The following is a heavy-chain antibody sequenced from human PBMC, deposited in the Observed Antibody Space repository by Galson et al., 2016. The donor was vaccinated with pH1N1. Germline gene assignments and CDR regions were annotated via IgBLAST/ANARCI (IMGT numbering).Heavy chain of an antibody. CDR1: GFTFNNHW. D-gene: IGHD5-12*01. V-gene: IGHV3-7*01. CDR2: IKQDGSEK. CDR3: ARVRDGGYQDY. J-gene: IGHJ4*02. Sequence: SLRLSCAASGFTFNNHWMAWVRQAPGKGLEWVAYIKQDGSEKYYVGSVKGRFSITRDNAKNSVYRQRNSLRAEDTATYYCARVRDGGYQDYWGQGTLVAVSS.